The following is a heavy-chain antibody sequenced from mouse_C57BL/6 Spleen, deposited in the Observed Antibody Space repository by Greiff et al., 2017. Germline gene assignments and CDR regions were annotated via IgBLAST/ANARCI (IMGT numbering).Heavy chain of an antibody. Sequence: VKLQQPGAELVKPGASVKLSCKASGYTFTSYWMQWVKQRPGQGLEWIGEIDPSDSYTNYNQKFKGKATLTVDTSSSTAYMQLSSLTSEDSAVYYCARKDYYGSSSAWFAYWGQGTLVTVSA. D-gene: IGHD1-1*01. CDR3: ARKDYYGSSSAWFAY. CDR1: GYTFTSYW. CDR2: IDPSDSYT. J-gene: IGHJ3*01. V-gene: IGHV1-50*01.